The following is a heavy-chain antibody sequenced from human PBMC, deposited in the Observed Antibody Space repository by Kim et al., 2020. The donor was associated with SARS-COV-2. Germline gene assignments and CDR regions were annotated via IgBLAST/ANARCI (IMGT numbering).Heavy chain of an antibody. D-gene: IGHD6-13*01. Sequence: GYAKKFQGGVPMTRNTSISTAYMELSSLRSEDTAVYYCARWGYSSRTFDYWGQGTLVTVSS. CDR3: ARWGYSSRTFDY. V-gene: IGHV1-8*01. J-gene: IGHJ4*02.